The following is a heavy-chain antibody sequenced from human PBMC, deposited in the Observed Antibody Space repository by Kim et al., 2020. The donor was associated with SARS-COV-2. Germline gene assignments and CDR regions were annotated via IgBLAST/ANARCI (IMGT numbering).Heavy chain of an antibody. V-gene: IGHV6-1*01. CDR3: TRGPGGFEY. CDR1: GDSVSSTSAT. CDR2: TFYRSKWYN. Sequence: SQTLSLTCAISGDSVSSTSATWDWIRQSPSRGLEWLGRTFYRSKWYNDYAASVKSRRTINPDTSNNQFSLQLNSVTPEDTAVYYCTRGPGGFEYWGQGTLVTVSS. J-gene: IGHJ4*02. D-gene: IGHD3-16*01.